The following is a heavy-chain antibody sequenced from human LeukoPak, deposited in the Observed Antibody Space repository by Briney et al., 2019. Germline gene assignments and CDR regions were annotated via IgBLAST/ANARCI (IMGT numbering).Heavy chain of an antibody. CDR1: ASTFTGYY. Sequence: GHSVKVARNAAASTFTGYYMHWVRQPPGQVLEWMGWINPNSGGTNYAQKFQGRVTMTRDTSISTAYMELSRLRSDDTAVYYCASLYDYVWESFLVPQHDAFDIWGQGTMVTVSS. CDR2: INPNSGGT. V-gene: IGHV1-2*02. D-gene: IGHD3-16*01. CDR3: ASLYDYVWESFLVPQHDAFDI. J-gene: IGHJ3*02.